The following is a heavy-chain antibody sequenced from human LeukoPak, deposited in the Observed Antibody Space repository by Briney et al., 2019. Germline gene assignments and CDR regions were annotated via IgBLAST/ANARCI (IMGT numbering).Heavy chain of an antibody. CDR1: GFTFSDYY. D-gene: IGHD5-24*01. CDR2: ISSSGSTI. V-gene: IGHV3-11*01. J-gene: IGHJ1*01. Sequence: GGCLRLSCAASGFTFSDYYMRWIRPALGRGLEWGSYISSSGSTIYYADSVKSRSTISRDNAKNSLYLQMNSLRAEDTAVYCCGQLMATIGGIYFQHWGQGTLVTVSS. CDR3: GQLMATIGGIYFQH.